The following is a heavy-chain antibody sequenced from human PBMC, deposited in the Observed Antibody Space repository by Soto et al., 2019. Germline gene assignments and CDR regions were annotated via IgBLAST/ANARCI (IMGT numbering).Heavy chain of an antibody. J-gene: IGHJ6*02. CDR2: ISGSGGST. Sequence: GGSLRLSCAASGFTFSSYAMSWVRQAPGKGLEWVSAISGSGGSTYYADSVKGRFTISRDNSKNTLYLQMNSLRAEDTAVYYCAKVGGLYSSGSHYYGMDVWGQGTTVTAP. CDR1: GFTFSSYA. CDR3: AKVGGLYSSGSHYYGMDV. D-gene: IGHD6-19*01. V-gene: IGHV3-23*01.